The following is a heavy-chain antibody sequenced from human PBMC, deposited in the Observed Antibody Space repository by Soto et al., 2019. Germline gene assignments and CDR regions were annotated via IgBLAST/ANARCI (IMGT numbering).Heavy chain of an antibody. Sequence: GGSLRLSCAASGFTFSSYWMSWVRQAPGKGLEWVANIKQDGSDKYYVDSVRGRFTISRDNAKNSLYLQMNSLRAGDTAVYYCVRSYGGHGGYCFDCWGQGTLVTVSS. CDR2: IKQDGSDK. J-gene: IGHJ4*02. CDR1: GFTFSSYW. CDR3: VRSYGGHGGYCFDC. V-gene: IGHV3-7*03. D-gene: IGHD5-12*01.